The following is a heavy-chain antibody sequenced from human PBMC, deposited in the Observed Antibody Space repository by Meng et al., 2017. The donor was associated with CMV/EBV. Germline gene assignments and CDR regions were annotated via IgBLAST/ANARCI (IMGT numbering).Heavy chain of an antibody. CDR3: TRDYGVVVPRWFDP. D-gene: IGHD2-2*01. J-gene: IGHJ5*02. CDR2: IRSKAYGGTT. CDR1: GFTFGDYA. Sequence: GESLKISCTASGFTFGDYAMSWVRQAPGKGLEWVGFIRSKAYGGTTEYAASVKGRFTISRDDSKSIAYLQMNSLKTEDTAVYYCTRDYGVVVPRWFDPWGQGTLVTVSS. V-gene: IGHV3-49*04.